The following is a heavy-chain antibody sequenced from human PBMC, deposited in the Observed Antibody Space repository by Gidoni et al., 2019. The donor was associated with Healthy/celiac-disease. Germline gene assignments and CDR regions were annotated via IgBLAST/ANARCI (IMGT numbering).Heavy chain of an antibody. D-gene: IGHD2-8*01. Sequence: QVQLQQWGAGLLKPSETLSLTCAVYGGSFSGYYWSWIRQPPGKGLEWIGEINHSGSTNYNPSLKSRVTISVDTSKNQFSLKLSSVTAADTAVYYCARAPLMVYARNWFDPWGQGTLVTVSS. V-gene: IGHV4-34*01. CDR3: ARAPLMVYARNWFDP. CDR2: INHSGST. J-gene: IGHJ5*02. CDR1: GGSFSGYY.